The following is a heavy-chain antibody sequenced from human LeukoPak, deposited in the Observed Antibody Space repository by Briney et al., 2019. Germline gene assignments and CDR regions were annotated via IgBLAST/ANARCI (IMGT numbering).Heavy chain of an antibody. J-gene: IGHJ5*02. CDR1: GFTFSNAW. V-gene: IGHV3-15*01. CDR3: ARDEFDP. Sequence: GGSLRLSCAASGFTFSNAWMSWVRQAPGKGLEWVGRIKSKTDGGTTDYAAPVKGRFTISRDNSKSTLYLQMNSLRAEDTAVYYCARDEFDPWGQGTLVTVSS. CDR2: IKSKTDGGTT.